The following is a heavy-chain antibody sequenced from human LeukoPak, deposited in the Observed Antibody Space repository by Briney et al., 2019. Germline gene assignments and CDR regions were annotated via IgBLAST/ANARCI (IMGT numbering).Heavy chain of an antibody. V-gene: IGHV3-30-3*01. D-gene: IGHD3-9*01. J-gene: IGHJ4*02. CDR1: GFTFSNYW. Sequence: GGSLRLSCAASGFTFSNYWMSWVRQAPGKGLEWVAVISYDGSNKYYADSVKGRFTISRDNSKNTLYLQMNSLRAEDTAVYYCARSLRYFDWLTYWGQGTLVTVSS. CDR2: ISYDGSNK. CDR3: ARSLRYFDWLTY.